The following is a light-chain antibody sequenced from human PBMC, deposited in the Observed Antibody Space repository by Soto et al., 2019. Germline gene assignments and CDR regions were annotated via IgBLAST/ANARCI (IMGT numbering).Light chain of an antibody. CDR1: SSDVGGYNY. CDR2: EVR. V-gene: IGLV2-14*01. CDR3: SSYTSSGTWV. Sequence: QSVLTQPASVSGSPGQSITISCTGTSSDVGGYNYVSWYQQHPGKAPKLMIYEVRNRPSGVSDRFSGSKSGNTASLTISGLQAEDEADYYCSSYTSSGTWVFGGGTKLTVL. J-gene: IGLJ3*02.